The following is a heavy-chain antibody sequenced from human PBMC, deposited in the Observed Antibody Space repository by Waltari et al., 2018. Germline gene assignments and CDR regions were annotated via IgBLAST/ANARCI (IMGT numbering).Heavy chain of an antibody. V-gene: IGHV3-30*18. CDR1: GFTFSRYG. J-gene: IGHJ4*02. D-gene: IGHD4-4*01. CDR2: ISYDGSNK. CDR3: AKRVQYYFDY. Sequence: QVQLVESGGGVVQPGRSLRLSCAASGFTFSRYGMHWVRQAPGKGLEWVAVISYDGSNKYYADSVKGRFTISRDNSKNTLYLQMNSLRAEDTAVYYCAKRVQYYFDYWGQGTLVTVSS.